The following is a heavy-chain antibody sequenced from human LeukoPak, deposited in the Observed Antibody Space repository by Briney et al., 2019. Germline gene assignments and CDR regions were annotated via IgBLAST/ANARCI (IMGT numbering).Heavy chain of an antibody. CDR1: GFTFSSYS. V-gene: IGHV3-48*04. J-gene: IGHJ4*02. CDR3: ARVYPLRVPAAMDY. CDR2: ISSSSSTI. Sequence: PGGSLRLSYAASGFTFSSYSMNWVRPAPGKGLEWGSCISSSSSTIYYADSVKGRFTISRDNAKNSLYLQMNSLRAEDTAVYYCARVYPLRVPAAMDYWGQGTPVTVSS. D-gene: IGHD2-2*01.